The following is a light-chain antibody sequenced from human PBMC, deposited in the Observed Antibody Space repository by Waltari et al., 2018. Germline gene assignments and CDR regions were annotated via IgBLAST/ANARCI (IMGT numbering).Light chain of an antibody. CDR1: QSISRY. V-gene: IGKV1-39*01. J-gene: IGKJ2*01. CDR3: QQSYSSPRT. CDR2: ATS. Sequence: DIQMTQSPSSLSASVGDRVTLTCRASQSISRYLNWNQQKTGKAPHHLISATSTLQSGVPSRFSGSGSGTDFTLTISSLQPEDFATYYCQQSYSSPRTFGQGTKLEIK.